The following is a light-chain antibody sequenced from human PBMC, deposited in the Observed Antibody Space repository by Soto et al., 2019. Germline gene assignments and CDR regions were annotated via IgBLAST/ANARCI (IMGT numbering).Light chain of an antibody. Sequence: EIVLTQSPGTLSLSPGEGATLSCRASESVYNNYLAWYQQKPGQAPRLLISGASTRATGIPDRFSGSGSGTVFTLSISRLESEDFAVYYCQHYGTSPPHTFGQGTKLEIK. CDR2: GAS. CDR3: QHYGTSPPHT. J-gene: IGKJ2*01. CDR1: ESVYNNY. V-gene: IGKV3-20*01.